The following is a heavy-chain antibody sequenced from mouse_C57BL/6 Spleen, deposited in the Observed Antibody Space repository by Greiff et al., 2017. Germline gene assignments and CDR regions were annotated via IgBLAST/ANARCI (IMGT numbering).Heavy chain of an antibody. J-gene: IGHJ3*01. V-gene: IGHV1-54*01. CDR3: AREREDYDGAWFAY. CDR2: INPGSGGT. Sequence: VQLQQSGAELVRPGTSVKVSCKASGYAFTNYLIEWVKQRPGQGLEWIGVINPGSGGTNYNEKFKGKATLTADKSSSTAYMQLSSLTSEDSAVYYCAREREDYDGAWFAYWGQGTLVTVSA. CDR1: GYAFTNYL. D-gene: IGHD1-1*01.